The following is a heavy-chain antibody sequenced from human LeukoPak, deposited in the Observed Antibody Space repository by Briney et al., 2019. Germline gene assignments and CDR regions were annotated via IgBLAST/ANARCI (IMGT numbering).Heavy chain of an antibody. CDR1: GFTFSSYG. CDR3: AKVLLEWELYYPFDY. CDR2: IRYDGSNK. J-gene: IGHJ4*02. V-gene: IGHV3-30*02. Sequence: GGSLRLSCAASGFTFSSYGMHWVRQAPGKGLEWVAFIRYDGSNKYYADSVKGRFTISRDNSKNTLYLQMNSLRAEDTAVYYCAKVLLEWELYYPFDYWGQGTLVTVSS. D-gene: IGHD1-26*01.